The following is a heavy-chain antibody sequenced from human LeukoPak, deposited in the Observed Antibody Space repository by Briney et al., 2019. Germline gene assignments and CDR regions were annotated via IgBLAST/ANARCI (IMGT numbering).Heavy chain of an antibody. J-gene: IGHJ4*02. CDR1: GFTFSSYG. Sequence: PGGSLRLSCAASGFTFSSYGMHWIRQAPGKGLEWVAYISSDTDTMYYADSVKGRFTISRDNTKNSLYLQMNSLRAEDTAVYYCARVQYYYDSSGYAPFDYWGQGTLVTVSS. CDR2: ISSDTDTM. V-gene: IGHV3-48*04. D-gene: IGHD3-22*01. CDR3: ARVQYYYDSSGYAPFDY.